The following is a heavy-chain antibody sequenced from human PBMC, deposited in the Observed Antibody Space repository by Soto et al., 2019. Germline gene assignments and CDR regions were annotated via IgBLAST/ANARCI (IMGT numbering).Heavy chain of an antibody. V-gene: IGHV1-69*08. CDR2: IIPFLGIS. Sequence: QVQLVQSGAELKVAGSSVRVSCTASGGTFNTYTFSWVRQAPGQGLEWMGRIIPFLGISNYAPQFQGRIMIAANRSTSTTYLDLTGLTSEDTALYCCATEDRSSSLDDWGQGRLVTVSS. CDR1: GGTFNTYT. J-gene: IGHJ4*02. D-gene: IGHD6-6*01. CDR3: ATEDRSSSLDD.